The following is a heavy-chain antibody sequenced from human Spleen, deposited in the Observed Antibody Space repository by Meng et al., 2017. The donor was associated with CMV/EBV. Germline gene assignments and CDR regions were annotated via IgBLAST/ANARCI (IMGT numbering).Heavy chain of an antibody. CDR2: INHSGST. V-gene: IGHV4-34*01. J-gene: IGHJ5*02. CDR3: ARGAVFWSGPNWFDP. D-gene: IGHD3-3*01. CDR1: GGSISGYY. Sequence: SETLSLTCTVSGGSISGYYWSWIRQPPGKGLEWIGEINHSGSTNYNPSLKSRVTISVDTSKNQFSLKLSSVTAADTAVYYCARGAVFWSGPNWFDPWGQGTLVTVSS.